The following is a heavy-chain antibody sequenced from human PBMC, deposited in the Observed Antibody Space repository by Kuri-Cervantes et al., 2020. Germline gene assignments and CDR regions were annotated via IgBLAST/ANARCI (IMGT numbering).Heavy chain of an antibody. V-gene: IGHV4-31*03. CDR2: IYYSGST. J-gene: IGHJ6*02. CDR1: GGSISSGGYY. Sequence: SETLSLTCTVSGGSISSGGYYWSWIRQHPGKGLEWIGYIYYSGSTYYNPSLKSRVTISVDTSKNQFSLKLSSVTAVDTAVYYCARAEAIFGARKSGMDVWGQGTTVTVSS. CDR3: ARAEAIFGARKSGMDV. D-gene: IGHD3-3*01.